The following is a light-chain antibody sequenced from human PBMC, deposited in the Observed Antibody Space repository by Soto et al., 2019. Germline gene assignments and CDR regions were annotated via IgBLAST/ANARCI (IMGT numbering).Light chain of an antibody. J-gene: IGLJ1*01. V-gene: IGLV7-46*01. CDR1: TGAVTNGHY. CDR3: LLSYNGPYV. CDR2: DTT. Sequence: QAVGTQEPSLTVSPGGRVTLTCGSSTGAVTNGHYPYWFQQKPGQAPRTLIYDTTNRHSWTPARFSGSLLGGKAALTLSGAQPEDEAEYYCLLSYNGPYVFGTGTKVTVL.